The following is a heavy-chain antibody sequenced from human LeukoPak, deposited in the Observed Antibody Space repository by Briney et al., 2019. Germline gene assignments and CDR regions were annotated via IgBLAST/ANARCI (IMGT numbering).Heavy chain of an antibody. CDR3: ARMWGSSWSYFDY. V-gene: IGHV3-48*04. CDR1: GFTFSSYS. CDR2: ISSSSSTI. Sequence: GGSLRLSCAASGFTFSSYSMNWVRQAPGKGLEWVSYISSSSSTIYYADSVKGRFTISRDNAKNLLYLQMNSLRAEDTAVYYCARMWGSSWSYFDYWGQGTLVTVSS. J-gene: IGHJ4*02. D-gene: IGHD6-13*01.